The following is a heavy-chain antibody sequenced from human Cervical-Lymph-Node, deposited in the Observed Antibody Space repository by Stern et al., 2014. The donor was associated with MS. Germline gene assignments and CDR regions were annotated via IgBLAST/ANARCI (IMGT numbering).Heavy chain of an antibody. D-gene: IGHD5-12*01. V-gene: IGHV3-7*03. CDR3: ARLRGGYDFDY. CDR1: GFTFSSYW. CDR2: IKQDGSEK. Sequence: EVQLLESGGGLVQTGGSLRLSCAASGFTFSSYWMSWVRQAPGKGLEWVANIKQDGSEKDYVDSVKGRFTISRDNARNSLYLQMNSLRAEDTAVYYCARLRGGYDFDYWGQGTLVTVSS. J-gene: IGHJ4*02.